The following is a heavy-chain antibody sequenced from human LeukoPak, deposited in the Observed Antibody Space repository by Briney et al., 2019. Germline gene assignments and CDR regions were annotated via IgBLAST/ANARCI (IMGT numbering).Heavy chain of an antibody. D-gene: IGHD3-16*01. CDR2: IYPDESNT. CDR1: GYGFFAYW. J-gene: IGHJ4*02. Sequence: SGESLKISCKGSGYGFFAYWIAWVRQMPGKGLEWMGIIYPDESNTAYSPSFRGQVTISADKSVSTAYLQWSSLKASDTAMYYCVRFGGSTFSKATFDYWGQGTLVSVSS. V-gene: IGHV5-51*01. CDR3: VRFGGSTFSKATFDY.